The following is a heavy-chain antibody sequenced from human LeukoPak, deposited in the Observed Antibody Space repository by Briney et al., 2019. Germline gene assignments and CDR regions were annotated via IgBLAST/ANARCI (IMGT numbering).Heavy chain of an antibody. CDR3: ARQSLYGSGPEDTDY. CDR2: IYPGDSDT. J-gene: IGHJ4*02. CDR1: GYSFTSYW. Sequence: GESLKISCKGSGYSFTSYWIGWVRQMPGKGLEWMGIIYPGDSDTRYSPSFQGQVTISADKSISTAYLQWSSLKASDTAMYYCARQSLYGSGPEDTDYWGQGTLVTVSS. V-gene: IGHV5-51*01. D-gene: IGHD3-10*01.